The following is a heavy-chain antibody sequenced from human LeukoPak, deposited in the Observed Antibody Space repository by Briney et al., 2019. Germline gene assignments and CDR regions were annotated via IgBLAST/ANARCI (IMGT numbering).Heavy chain of an antibody. CDR3: ARDPQYFFDSSGFDY. CDR1: GFSFSNYG. CDR2: IRYDGSNK. D-gene: IGHD3-22*01. Sequence: GGSLRLSCAASGFSFSNYGMHWVRQAPGKGLEWVAFIRYDGSNKDYADSVKGRFTISRDDANSSLYLQMNSLRVEDTAVYFCARDPQYFFDSSGFDYWGQGSLVAVSS. V-gene: IGHV3-30*02. J-gene: IGHJ4*02.